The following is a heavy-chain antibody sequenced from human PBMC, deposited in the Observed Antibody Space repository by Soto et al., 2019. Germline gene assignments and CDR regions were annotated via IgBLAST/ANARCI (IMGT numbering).Heavy chain of an antibody. D-gene: IGHD1-26*01. V-gene: IGHV3-23*01. CDR3: AKVLVGATTSPFDY. Sequence: GGSLXLSCAASGFXFSSYAMSWVRQAPGKGLEWVSAISGSGGSTYYADSVKGRFTISRDNSKNTLYLQMNSLRAEDTAVYYCAKVLVGATTSPFDYWGQGTLVTVSS. CDR2: ISGSGGST. CDR1: GFXFSSYA. J-gene: IGHJ4*02.